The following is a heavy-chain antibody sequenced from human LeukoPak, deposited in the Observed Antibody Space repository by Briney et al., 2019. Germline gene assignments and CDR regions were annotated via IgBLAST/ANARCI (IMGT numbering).Heavy chain of an antibody. D-gene: IGHD1-1*01. CDR2: ISAYNGNT. CDR1: GYTFTSYG. V-gene: IGHV1-18*01. J-gene: IGHJ3*02. CDR3: AREGEWNDASRGAFDI. Sequence: ASVKVSCKASGYTFTSYGISWVRQAPGQGLEWMGWISAYNGNTNYAQKLQGRVTMTTDTSTSTAYMELSSLRSEDTAVYYCAREGEWNDASRGAFDIWGQGTMVTVSS.